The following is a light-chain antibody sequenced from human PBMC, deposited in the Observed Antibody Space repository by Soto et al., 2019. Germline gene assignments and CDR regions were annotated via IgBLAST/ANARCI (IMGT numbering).Light chain of an antibody. J-gene: IGKJ4*01. CDR3: QPHNDWPLT. CDR1: RDISNN. Sequence: VMPQSPAPLSLSPGERATLSCRASRDISNNLAWYQQKPGQAPRLLIYGASSRATGIPARFIGSVSGTECTLTISSLQSEDGAFDYCQPHNDWPLTFGGGTKVDIK. CDR2: GAS. V-gene: IGKV3-15*01.